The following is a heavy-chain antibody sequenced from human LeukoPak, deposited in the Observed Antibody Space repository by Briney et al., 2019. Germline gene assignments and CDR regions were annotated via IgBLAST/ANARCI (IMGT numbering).Heavy chain of an antibody. J-gene: IGHJ6*03. CDR1: GYTLTELS. D-gene: IGHD3-22*01. V-gene: IGHV1-24*01. CDR3: ATANYDSSGYSHYYYYMDV. Sequence: GASVKVSCKVSGYTLTELSMHWVRQAPGKGLEWMGGFDPEDGETIYAQKFQGRVTMTEDTSTDTAYMELSSLRSEDTAVYYCATANYDSSGYSHYYYYMDVWGKGNPVAVSS. CDR2: FDPEDGET.